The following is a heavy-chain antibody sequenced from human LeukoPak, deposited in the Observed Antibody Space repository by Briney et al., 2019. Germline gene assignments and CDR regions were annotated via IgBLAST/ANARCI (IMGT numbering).Heavy chain of an antibody. J-gene: IGHJ5*02. D-gene: IGHD4-11*01. CDR2: IYYSGST. CDR3: ARQEAYSNNWFDP. V-gene: IGHV4-39*01. CDR1: AGSISSSSYY. Sequence: SETLSLTCTVSAGSISSSSYYWGWIRQPPGKGLEWIGSIYYSGSTYYKPSLKSRVTISVDTSKNQFSLKLSSVTAADTAVYYCARQEAYSNNWFDPWGQGTLVTVSS.